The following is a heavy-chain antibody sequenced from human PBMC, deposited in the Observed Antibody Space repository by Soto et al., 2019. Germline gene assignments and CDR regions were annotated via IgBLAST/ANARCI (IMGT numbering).Heavy chain of an antibody. CDR1: GYTFTGYY. V-gene: IGHV1-2*02. J-gene: IGHJ6*02. Sequence: ASVKVSCKASGYTFTGYYMHWVRQAPGQGLEWMGWINPNSGGTNYAQKFQGRVTMTRDTSISTAYMELSRLRSDDTAVYYCARDHFHASGSYYTQAFSGVSCMDVWGQGTTVTVSS. CDR2: INPNSGGT. CDR3: ARDHFHASGSYYTQAFSGVSCMDV. D-gene: IGHD3-10*01.